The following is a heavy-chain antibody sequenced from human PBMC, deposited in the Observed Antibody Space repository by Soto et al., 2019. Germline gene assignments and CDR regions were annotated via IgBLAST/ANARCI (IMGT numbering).Heavy chain of an antibody. V-gene: IGHV4-59*08. CDR2: IYYSGST. CDR1: GGSIINYY. J-gene: IGHJ2*01. D-gene: IGHD1-26*01. CDR3: ARHIGFDL. Sequence: QVQLQESGPGLVKPSETLSLTCTVSGGSIINYYWSWIRQPPWKGLEWIGYIYYSGSTNYNPSLMSRFTISVDTSNNQFSLKLSSVAAADTAVYSCARHIGFDLWGRVTLVTVSS.